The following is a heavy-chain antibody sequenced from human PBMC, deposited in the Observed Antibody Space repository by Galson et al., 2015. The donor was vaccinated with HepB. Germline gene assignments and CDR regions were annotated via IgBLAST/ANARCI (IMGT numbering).Heavy chain of an antibody. CDR3: ARGRDRYLYSSDSSFCRYDVMNV. Sequence: SVKVSCKASGYSFTNFDFNWVRQAPGHGLEWMGWMNPNTSNTGFAQKFQGRLTMTLDTSISTAYMELSSLGSEDTAVYFCARGRDRYLYSSDSSFCRYDVMNVRGQGTAVTV. CDR1: GYSFTNFD. V-gene: IGHV1-8*01. CDR2: MNPNTSNT. D-gene: IGHD3-9*01. J-gene: IGHJ6*02.